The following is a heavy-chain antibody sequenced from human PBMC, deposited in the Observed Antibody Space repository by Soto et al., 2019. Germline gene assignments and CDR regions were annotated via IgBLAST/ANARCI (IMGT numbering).Heavy chain of an antibody. V-gene: IGHV3-23*01. J-gene: IGHJ3*01. D-gene: IGHD3-22*01. Sequence: EMQLLESGGGLVHPGGSLRLSCEVSEFTFSSYAMSWVRQAPGKGLEWVSTISGSGVSTYYGDSVKGRFTISRDNSKNTLYLQMNSLRVEDTAMYYCAKDRGVVVVVTTGGAFDLWGQGTMVTVSS. CDR2: ISGSGVST. CDR3: AKDRGVVVVVTTGGAFDL. CDR1: EFTFSSYA.